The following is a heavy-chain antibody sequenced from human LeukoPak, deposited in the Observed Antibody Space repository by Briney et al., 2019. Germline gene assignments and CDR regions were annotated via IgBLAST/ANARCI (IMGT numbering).Heavy chain of an antibody. V-gene: IGHV3-53*01. CDR2: IYSGGST. D-gene: IGHD6-6*01. J-gene: IGHJ4*02. CDR1: GFTVSNNY. Sequence: GGSLRLSCAASGFTVSNNYMSWVRQAPGKGLEWVSVIYSGGSTYYTDSVKGRFTVSRDNAKNTLYLQVNNLRAEDTAVYYCARGPNSNWSGLDFWGQGTLLTVSS. CDR3: ARGPNSNWSGLDF.